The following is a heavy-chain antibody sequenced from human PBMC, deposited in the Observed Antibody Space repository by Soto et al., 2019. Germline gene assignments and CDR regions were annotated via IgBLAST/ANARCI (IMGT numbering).Heavy chain of an antibody. D-gene: IGHD2-2*02. CDR1: EGTIRNYW. CDR2: INSDGSIT. Sequence: GGPHSLSWAAAEGTIRNYWGHWIRPDQGKGLVWVARINSDGSITNSANSVKGRFTISRDNAKNTLYLQMNSLRAEDTAVYYCVRDHCSTATCYTVWFDPWGQGTQVTVSS. J-gene: IGHJ5*02. V-gene: IGHV3-74*01. CDR3: VRDHCSTATCYTVWFDP.